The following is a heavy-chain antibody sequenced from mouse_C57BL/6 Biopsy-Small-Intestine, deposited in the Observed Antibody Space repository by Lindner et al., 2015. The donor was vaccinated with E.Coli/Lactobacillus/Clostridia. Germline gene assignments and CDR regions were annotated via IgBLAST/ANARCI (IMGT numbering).Heavy chain of an antibody. Sequence: PEKGLEWVAYISSGSSTIYYADTVKGRFTISRDNAKNTLFLQMTSLRSEDTAMYYCARPHYYAMDYWGQGTSVTVSS. CDR2: ISSGSSTI. CDR3: ARPHYYAMDY. J-gene: IGHJ4*01. V-gene: IGHV5-17*01.